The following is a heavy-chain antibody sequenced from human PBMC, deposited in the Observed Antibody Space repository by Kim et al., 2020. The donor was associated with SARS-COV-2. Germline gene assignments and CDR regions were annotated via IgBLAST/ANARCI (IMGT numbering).Heavy chain of an antibody. V-gene: IGHV3-9*01. CDR3: AKDLLERSSSGLQAD. J-gene: IGHJ4*02. Sequence: DSVKGRFTISRDNAKNSLYLQMNSLRAEDTALYYCAKDLLERSSSGLQADWGQGTLVTVSS. D-gene: IGHD6-6*01.